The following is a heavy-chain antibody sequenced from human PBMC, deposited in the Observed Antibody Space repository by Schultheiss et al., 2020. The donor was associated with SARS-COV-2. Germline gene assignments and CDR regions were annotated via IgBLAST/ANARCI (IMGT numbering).Heavy chain of an antibody. J-gene: IGHJ4*02. CDR2: ISYDGSNK. CDR1: GFTFRRHA. D-gene: IGHD5-12*01. CDR3: ARESVATISHEFDY. V-gene: IGHV3-30*04. Sequence: GGSLRLSCATSGFTFRRHAMHWVRQAPGKGLEWVAVISYDGSNKYYADSVKGRFTISRDNSKNTLYLQMNSLRAEDTAVYYCARESVATISHEFDYWGQGTLVTVSS.